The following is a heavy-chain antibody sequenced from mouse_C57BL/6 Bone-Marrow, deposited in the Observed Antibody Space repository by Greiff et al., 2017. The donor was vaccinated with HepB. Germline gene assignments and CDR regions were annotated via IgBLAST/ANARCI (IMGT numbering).Heavy chain of an antibody. Sequence: DVMLVESGGGLVQPGGSLKLSCAASGFTFSDYGMAWVRQAPRKGPEWVAFISNLAYSIYYADTVTGRFTISRENAKNTLYLEMSSLRSEDTAMYYCARHDYGSSYVGVWFAYWGQGTLVTVSA. D-gene: IGHD1-1*01. CDR3: ARHDYGSSYVGVWFAY. CDR1: GFTFSDYG. CDR2: ISNLAYSI. J-gene: IGHJ3*01. V-gene: IGHV5-15*01.